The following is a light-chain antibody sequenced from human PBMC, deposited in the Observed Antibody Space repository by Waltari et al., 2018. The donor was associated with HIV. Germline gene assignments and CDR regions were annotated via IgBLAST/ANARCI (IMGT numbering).Light chain of an antibody. Sequence: QSVLTQQPSASGTPGQRVTISCSGSSSHIGSNYVYWYQQLPGTAPKLLIYRNNQRPSGVPDRFSGSKSGTSASLAISGLRSEDEADYYCAAWDDSLSGLVFGGGTKLTVL. J-gene: IGLJ3*02. CDR3: AAWDDSLSGLV. CDR1: SSHIGSNY. CDR2: RNN. V-gene: IGLV1-47*01.